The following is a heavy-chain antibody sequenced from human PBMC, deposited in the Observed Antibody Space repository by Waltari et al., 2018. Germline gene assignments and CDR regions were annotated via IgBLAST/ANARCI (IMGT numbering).Heavy chain of an antibody. CDR2: INHSGST. CDR1: GGSFSGYY. Sequence: QVQLQQWGAGLLKPSETLSLTCAVYGGSFSGYYWSWIRQPPGKGLEWIGEINHSGSTNDNPSLKSRVTISVDTSKNQFSLKLSSVTAADTAVYYCAREGATVVTRDAFDIWGQGTMVTVSS. V-gene: IGHV4-34*01. CDR3: AREGATVVTRDAFDI. J-gene: IGHJ3*02. D-gene: IGHD4-17*01.